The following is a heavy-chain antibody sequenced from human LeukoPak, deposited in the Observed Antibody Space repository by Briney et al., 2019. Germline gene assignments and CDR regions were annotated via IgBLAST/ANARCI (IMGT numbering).Heavy chain of an antibody. V-gene: IGHV3-9*01. CDR3: VRTHSSGYYYFDS. CDR1: GFTFDDYA. Sequence: GGSLRRSCAASGFTFDDYASHWVRQGPGNGLEWLSDISWNSGSIGYGDSVKGRFTISRDNAKNTLYLQMNSLRVEDTAVYYCVRTHSSGYYYFDSWGQGTLVTVSS. D-gene: IGHD3-22*01. CDR2: ISWNSGSI. J-gene: IGHJ4*02.